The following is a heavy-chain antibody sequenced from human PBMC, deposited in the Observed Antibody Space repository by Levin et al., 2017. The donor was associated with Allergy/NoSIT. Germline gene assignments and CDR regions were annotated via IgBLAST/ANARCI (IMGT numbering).Heavy chain of an antibody. CDR2: IDWDDDK. Sequence: SGPTLVKPTQTLTLTCTFSGFSLTTSGMCVSWIRQPPGNALEWLARIDWDDDKYYSTSLKTRLTISRDTSKNQVVLTMTSMDPVDAATYYCARATNHYYGRGFDYWGQGTPVTVSS. CDR3: ARATNHYYGRGFDY. D-gene: IGHD3-10*01. V-gene: IGHV2-70*11. J-gene: IGHJ4*02. CDR1: GFSLTTSGMC.